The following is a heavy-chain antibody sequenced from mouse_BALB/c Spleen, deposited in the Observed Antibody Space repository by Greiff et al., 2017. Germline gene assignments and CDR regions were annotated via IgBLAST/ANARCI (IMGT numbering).Heavy chain of an antibody. CDR2: INPSSGYT. Sequence: QVQLKQSGAELARPGASVKMSCKASGYTFTSYTMHWVKQRPGQGLEWIGYINPSSGYTNYNQKFKDKATLTADKSSSTAYMQLSSLTSEDSAVYYCARWPYGNFDYWGQGTTLTVSS. CDR1: GYTFTSYT. J-gene: IGHJ2*01. V-gene: IGHV1-4*01. CDR3: ARWPYGNFDY. D-gene: IGHD2-1*01.